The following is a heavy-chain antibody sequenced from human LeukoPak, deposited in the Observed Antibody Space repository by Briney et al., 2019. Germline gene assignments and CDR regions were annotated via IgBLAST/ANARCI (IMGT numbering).Heavy chain of an antibody. CDR3: ARSSRLTFDY. V-gene: IGHV3-21*01. J-gene: IGHJ4*02. CDR2: ISSRSSYI. CDR1: GFTFSSYS. D-gene: IGHD6-6*01. Sequence: GGSLRLSCAASGFTFSSYSMNWVRQAPGKGLEWVSSISSRSSYIYYADSVKGRFTISRDNAKNSLYLQMNSLRAEDTAVYYCARSSRLTFDYWGQGTLVTVSS.